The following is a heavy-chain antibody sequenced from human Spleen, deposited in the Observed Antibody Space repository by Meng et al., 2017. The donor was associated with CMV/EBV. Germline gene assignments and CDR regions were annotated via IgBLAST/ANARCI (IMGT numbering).Heavy chain of an antibody. D-gene: IGHD4-17*01. J-gene: IGHJ4*02. Sequence: ASVKVSCKASGYTFTSVDINWVRQAPGQGLEWMGWMNPNSGNTGYAQNFQGRVTMTRDTSISTAYMELSRLRSDDTAVYYCARVVDGDYLFDYWGQGTLVTVSS. CDR2: MNPNSGNT. CDR3: ARVVDGDYLFDY. V-gene: IGHV1-8*01. CDR1: GYTFTSVD.